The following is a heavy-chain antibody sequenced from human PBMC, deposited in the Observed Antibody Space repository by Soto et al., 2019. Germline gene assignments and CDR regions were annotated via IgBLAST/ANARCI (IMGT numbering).Heavy chain of an antibody. V-gene: IGHV4-30-4*01. J-gene: IGHJ6*02. CDR2: IYYSGST. Sequence: QVQLQESGPGLVKPSQTLSLTCTVSGGSISSGDYYWSWIRQPPGKGLEWIGYIYYSGSTYYNPSLKSRVTISVDTSKNQFSLKLSSVTAADTAVYYCARDSEGYCISTSCYTEAPYGMDVWGQGTTVTVSS. D-gene: IGHD2-2*02. CDR3: ARDSEGYCISTSCYTEAPYGMDV. CDR1: GGSISSGDYY.